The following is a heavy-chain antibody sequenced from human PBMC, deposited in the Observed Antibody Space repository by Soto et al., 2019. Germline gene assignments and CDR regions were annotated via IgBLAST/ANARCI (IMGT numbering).Heavy chain of an antibody. CDR3: ARAPLYGGQAY. CDR1: GFTVNSDY. D-gene: IGHD4-17*01. V-gene: IGHV3-66*01. CDR2: IYSGGST. J-gene: IGHJ4*02. Sequence: EVQLVESGGGLVQPGGSLRLSCAASGFTVNSDYMTWVRQAPGKGLEWVSVIYSGGSTYYTDSVKGRFTISRDNSKNPLYLQMNSLRAEDTAVYYCARAPLYGGQAYWGQGTLVTVSS.